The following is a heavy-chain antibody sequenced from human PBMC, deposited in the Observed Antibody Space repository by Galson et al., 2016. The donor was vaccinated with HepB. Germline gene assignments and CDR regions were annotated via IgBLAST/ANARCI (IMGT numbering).Heavy chain of an antibody. Sequence: SLRLSCAASGFTFSGFWMSWVRQAPGKGLEWVANIKQDGGEMYYVDSVKGRFTISRDNAKNSLYLQMNSLRVEDTAVYYCAKEEGWGGTETGFAFDLWGQGTMVTVSS. CDR2: IKQDGGEM. J-gene: IGHJ3*01. CDR3: AKEEGWGGTETGFAFDL. CDR1: GFTFSGFW. D-gene: IGHD1-1*01. V-gene: IGHV3-7*04.